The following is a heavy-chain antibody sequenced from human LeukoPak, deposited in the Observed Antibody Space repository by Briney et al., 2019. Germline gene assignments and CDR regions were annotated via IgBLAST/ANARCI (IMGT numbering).Heavy chain of an antibody. J-gene: IGHJ4*02. CDR3: GRGELPAAVDC. CDR1: GFTFSNYY. D-gene: IGHD2-2*01. Sequence: GGSLRLSCAASGFTFSNYYMHWVRQAPGKGLVWVSHINSDGSNTNYADSVKGRFTISRDNAKNTLYLQMNSLRVEDTAVYYCGRGELPAAVDCWGQGTLVTVSS. V-gene: IGHV3-74*01. CDR2: INSDGSNT.